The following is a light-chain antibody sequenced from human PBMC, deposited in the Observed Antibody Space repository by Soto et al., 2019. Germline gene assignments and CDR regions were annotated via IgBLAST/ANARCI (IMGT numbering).Light chain of an antibody. J-gene: IGKJ1*01. Sequence: EIVITQSPATLSVSPGERATLSCRASPSAGSNLAWSQQKPGQAPRLLIYGASTRATGIPARFSGSGSWTEFPLPISSMQSEDFAIYLCQQYNTWPPDRTFGQGSKVEIK. CDR3: QQYNTWPPDRT. CDR2: GAS. CDR1: PSAGSN. V-gene: IGKV3-15*01.